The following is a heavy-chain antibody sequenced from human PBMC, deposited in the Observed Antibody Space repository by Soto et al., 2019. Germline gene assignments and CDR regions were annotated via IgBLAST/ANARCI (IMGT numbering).Heavy chain of an antibody. Sequence: NPVGSLRLSCAWSVFTFGDSYMSCIRHPPGKWLEWLSYISPGSRYPAYADSVKGRFTISRDNAKRSLYLQMMSLTAEDTAIYYCVRGGGGGVFHPWGQGTMVTVSS. V-gene: IGHV3-11*06. CDR1: VFTFGDSY. CDR3: VRGGGGGVFHP. CDR2: ISPGSRYP. J-gene: IGHJ5*02. D-gene: IGHD2-15*01.